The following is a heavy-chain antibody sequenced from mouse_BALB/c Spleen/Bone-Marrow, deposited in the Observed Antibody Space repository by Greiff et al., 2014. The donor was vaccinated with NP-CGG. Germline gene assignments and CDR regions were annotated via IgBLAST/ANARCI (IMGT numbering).Heavy chain of an antibody. J-gene: IGHJ1*01. V-gene: IGHV2-9*02. Sequence: VNLVESGPGLVAPSQSLSITCTVSGFSLTSYGVHWVRQPPGKGLEWLGVIWAGGSTNYNSALMSRLSISKDNSKSQVFLKLNSLQTDDSAMYYCARDPFYYGSPHWYFDVWGAGTTVTVSS. D-gene: IGHD1-1*01. CDR3: ARDPFYYGSPHWYFDV. CDR1: GFSLTSYG. CDR2: IWAGGST.